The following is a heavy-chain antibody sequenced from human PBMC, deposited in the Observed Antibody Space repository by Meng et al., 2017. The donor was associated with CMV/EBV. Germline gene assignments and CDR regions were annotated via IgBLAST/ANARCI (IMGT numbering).Heavy chain of an antibody. V-gene: IGHV3-15*01. Sequence: GESLKISCAASGFTFSNAWMSWVRQAPGKGLEWVGRIKSKTDGGTTDYAAPVKGRFTISRDDSKNTLYLQMNSLKTEDTAVYYCARDRWLLNNWFDPWGQGTLVTVSS. D-gene: IGHD2-15*01. J-gene: IGHJ5*02. CDR1: GFTFSNAW. CDR3: ARDRWLLNNWFDP. CDR2: IKSKTDGGTT.